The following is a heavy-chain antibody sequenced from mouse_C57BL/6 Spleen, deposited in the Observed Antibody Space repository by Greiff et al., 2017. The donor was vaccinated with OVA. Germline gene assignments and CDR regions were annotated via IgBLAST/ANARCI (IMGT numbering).Heavy chain of an antibody. CDR2: INANRDDN. V-gene: IGHV1-72*01. D-gene: IGHD2-1*01. CDR1: ASTFTSSW. J-gene: IGHJ3*01. CDR3: ARSEGYYGNSFAY. Sequence: QVQLQQPGAELVKPGASLSLSCRASASTFTSSWIPWWRRRHGRGLGRIGTINANRDDNKYNEKFKSKATLTVDKPSSTAYMQLSSLTSEDSAVYYCARSEGYYGNSFAYWGQGTLVTVSA.